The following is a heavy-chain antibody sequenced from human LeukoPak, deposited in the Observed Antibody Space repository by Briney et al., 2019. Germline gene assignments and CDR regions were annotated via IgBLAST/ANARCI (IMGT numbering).Heavy chain of an antibody. CDR2: INHSGST. CDR3: ARATYCSGDSCYSGIFDY. J-gene: IGHJ4*02. CDR1: GGSISSGGYS. D-gene: IGHD2-15*01. V-gene: IGHV4-30-2*01. Sequence: SQTLSLTCAVSGGSISSGGYSWSWIRQPPGKGLEWIGYINHSGSTNYNPSLKSRVTISVDTSKNQFSLKLSSVTAADTAVYYCARATYCSGDSCYSGIFDYWGQGTLVTVSS.